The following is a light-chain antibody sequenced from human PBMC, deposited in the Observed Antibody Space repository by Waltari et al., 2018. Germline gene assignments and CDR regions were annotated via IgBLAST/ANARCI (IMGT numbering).Light chain of an antibody. Sequence: EIVLTQSPGTLSLSPGERATLSCRASQGVGKYLAWYQQRPGQAPRLLLYHTSIRATGIPDRFSGSGYGTDFSLTISRLEPEDFAVYYCQQYDILPATFGQGTTVEIK. CDR3: QQYDILPAT. CDR1: QGVGKY. V-gene: IGKV3-20*01. CDR2: HTS. J-gene: IGKJ1*01.